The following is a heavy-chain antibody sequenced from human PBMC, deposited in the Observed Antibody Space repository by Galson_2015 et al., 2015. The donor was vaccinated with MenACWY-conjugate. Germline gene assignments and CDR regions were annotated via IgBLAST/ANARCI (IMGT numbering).Heavy chain of an antibody. CDR3: ARVAGNEQDYGDFDR. J-gene: IGHJ2*01. Sequence: SLRLSCAASGFTFTGYDFNWVRQAPGTGLEWLSYISKSGSPIYYADSVKGRFTISRDNIKKSLFLEMKSLRAGDTGVYYCARVAGNEQDYGDFDRWGRGTLVAVSS. CDR1: GFTFTGYD. D-gene: IGHD3-16*01. V-gene: IGHV3-48*03. CDR2: ISKSGSPI.